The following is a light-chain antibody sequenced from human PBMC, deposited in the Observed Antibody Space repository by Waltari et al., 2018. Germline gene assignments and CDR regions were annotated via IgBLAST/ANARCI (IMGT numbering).Light chain of an antibody. CDR1: SSDIGGYNF. CDR2: DVS. J-gene: IGLJ2*01. V-gene: IGLV2-14*03. Sequence: QSALTQPASVSGSLGQSITISCPGTSSDIGGYNFVSWYQQHPGKAPKLMIYDVSNRPSGVSNRFSASKSGNTASLTISGLQTEDEADYCCSSYTNSNIFVLFGGGTKVTVL. CDR3: SSYTNSNIFVL.